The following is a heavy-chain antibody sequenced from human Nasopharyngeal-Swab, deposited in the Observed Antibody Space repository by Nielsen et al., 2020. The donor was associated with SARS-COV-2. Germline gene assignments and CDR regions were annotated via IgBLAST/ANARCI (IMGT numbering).Heavy chain of an antibody. CDR2: TYPGDSDT. V-gene: IGHV5-51*01. D-gene: IGHD2-2*01. Sequence: ESLKISCKGSGYSFTSYWIGWVRQMPGKGPEWMGITYPGDSDTRYSPSFQGQVTISADKSISTAYLQWSSLKASDTAMYYCASLPNPYQGWFDPWGQGTLVTVSS. J-gene: IGHJ5*02. CDR3: ASLPNPYQGWFDP. CDR1: GYSFTSYW.